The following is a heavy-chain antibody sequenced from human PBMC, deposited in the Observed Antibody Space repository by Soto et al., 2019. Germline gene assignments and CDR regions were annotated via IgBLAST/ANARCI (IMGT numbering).Heavy chain of an antibody. CDR1: GFTFSSYS. Sequence: GGSLRLSCAASGFTFSSYSMNWVRQAPGKGLEWVSSISSSSSYIYYADSVKGRFTISRDNAKNSLYLQMNSLRAEYTAVYYCARALTGDDSFDIWGQGTMVTVSS. J-gene: IGHJ3*02. CDR2: ISSSSSYI. D-gene: IGHD7-27*01. V-gene: IGHV3-21*01. CDR3: ARALTGDDSFDI.